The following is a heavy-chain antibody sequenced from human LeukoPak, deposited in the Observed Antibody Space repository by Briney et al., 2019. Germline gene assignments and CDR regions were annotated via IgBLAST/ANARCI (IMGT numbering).Heavy chain of an antibody. D-gene: IGHD3-22*01. CDR3: AREGSDDSSGYPLYAFDI. J-gene: IGHJ3*02. Sequence: SETLSLTCTVSGGSISSYYWSWIRQPPGRGLEWIGYIYYSGSTNYNPSLKSRVTISVDTSKNQFSLKLSSVTAADTAVYYCAREGSDDSSGYPLYAFDIWGQGTMVTVSS. V-gene: IGHV4-59*12. CDR1: GGSISSYY. CDR2: IYYSGST.